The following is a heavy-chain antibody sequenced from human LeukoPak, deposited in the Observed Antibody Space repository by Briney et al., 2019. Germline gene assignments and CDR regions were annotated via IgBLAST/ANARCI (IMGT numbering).Heavy chain of an antibody. CDR3: ARGYGGYQDD. CDR1: GVLLCRYW. Sequence: GGSLTLLCAVCGVLLCRYWMHCVRHAPGKAVVWVSLISTEGSCTNCTDSVKARLTLHRHNEKNTLYVHINSLRAEDRAVYYCARGYGGYQDDGGQG. V-gene: IGHV3-74*01. CDR2: ISTEGSCT. J-gene: IGHJ4*02. D-gene: IGHD5-12*01.